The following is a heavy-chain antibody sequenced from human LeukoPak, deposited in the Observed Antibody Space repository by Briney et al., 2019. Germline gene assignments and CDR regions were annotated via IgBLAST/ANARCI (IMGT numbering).Heavy chain of an antibody. CDR1: GGSFSGYY. CDR2: INHSGST. CDR3: ARGGYSYDYYYYYMDV. J-gene: IGHJ6*03. Sequence: SETLSLTCAVYGGSFSGYYWSWIRQPPGKGLEWIGEINHSGSTNYNPSLKSRATISVDTSKNQFSLKLSSVTAADTAVYYCARGGYSYDYYYYYMDVWGKGTTVTVSS. V-gene: IGHV4-34*01. D-gene: IGHD5-18*01.